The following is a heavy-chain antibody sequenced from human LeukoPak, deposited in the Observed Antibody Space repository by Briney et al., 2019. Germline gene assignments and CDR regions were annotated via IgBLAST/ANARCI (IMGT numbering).Heavy chain of an antibody. CDR2: IYYSGST. Sequence: PSETLSLTCTVSGGSISSSSYYWGWIRQPPGKGLEWIGSIYYSGSTYYNPSLKSRVTISVDTSKNQFSLKLSSVTAADTAVYYCARDTHDYGSGSYSSDYWGQGTLVTVSS. CDR1: GGSISSSSYY. V-gene: IGHV4-39*07. CDR3: ARDTHDYGSGSYSSDY. D-gene: IGHD3-10*01. J-gene: IGHJ4*02.